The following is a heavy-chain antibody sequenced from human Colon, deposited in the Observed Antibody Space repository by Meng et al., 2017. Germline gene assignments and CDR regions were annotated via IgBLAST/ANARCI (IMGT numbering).Heavy chain of an antibody. Sequence: KVSCKGSGYTFTDSWIAWVRQMPGKGLECMGIIFARDSHTVYIPSIQGQVTLSVDRAISTAYLQWSSLQASDTATYFCATTMHGSHDWAWWGQGTLVTVSS. CDR2: IFARDSHT. CDR3: ATTMHGSHDWAW. D-gene: IGHD3-10*01. V-gene: IGHV5-51*01. J-gene: IGHJ4*02. CDR1: GYTFTDSW.